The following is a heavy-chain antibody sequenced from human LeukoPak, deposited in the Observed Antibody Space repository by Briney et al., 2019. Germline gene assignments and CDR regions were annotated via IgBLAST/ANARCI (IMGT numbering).Heavy chain of an antibody. CDR1: GGSISSSSYY. V-gene: IGHV4-39*07. Sequence: SETLSLTCTVSGGSISSSSYYWGWIRQPPGKGLEWIGNIYYSGNTYYNPSLKSRVTISVDTSKNQFSLKLNSVTAADTAVYHCARDFGTGNYPWGYWGQGTLVTVSS. D-gene: IGHD1-7*01. CDR3: ARDFGTGNYPWGY. J-gene: IGHJ4*02. CDR2: IYYSGNT.